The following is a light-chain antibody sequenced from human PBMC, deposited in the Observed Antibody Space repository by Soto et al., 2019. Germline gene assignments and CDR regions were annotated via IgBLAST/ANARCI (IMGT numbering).Light chain of an antibody. V-gene: IGKV3-15*01. J-gene: IGKJ1*01. CDR3: QQYNNWPQT. CDR2: GAS. Sequence: ETVMTQSPAPLPVSPGERATLSCRASQNVSSTLAWYQQKPGQAPRLLIYGASTRATGIPARFSGSGSGTEFTLTISSLQSEDFAVYYCQQYNNWPQTFGQGTKVDIK. CDR1: QNVSST.